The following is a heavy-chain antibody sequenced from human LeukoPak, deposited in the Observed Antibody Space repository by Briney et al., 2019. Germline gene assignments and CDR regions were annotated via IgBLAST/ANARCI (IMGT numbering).Heavy chain of an antibody. CDR3: AREDDILTGQFDY. V-gene: IGHV4-59*01. CDR2: IYYSGST. J-gene: IGHJ4*02. D-gene: IGHD3-9*01. CDR1: GGSISSYY. Sequence: SETLSLTCTVSGGSISSYYWSWIRQPPGKGLEWIGYIYYSGSTNYNPSLKSRATISVDTSKNQFSLKLSSVTAADTAVYYCAREDDILTGQFDYWGQGTLVTVSS.